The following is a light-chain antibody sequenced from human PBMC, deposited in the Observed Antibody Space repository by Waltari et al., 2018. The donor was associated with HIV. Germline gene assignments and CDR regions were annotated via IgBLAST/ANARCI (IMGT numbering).Light chain of an antibody. J-gene: IGLJ3*02. CDR1: NTDVGCFDL. CDR3: CSFAGSSTWV. V-gene: IGLV2-23*02. CDR2: GVT. Sequence: SALTQPSPVSGSPGQSITISCTGTNTDVGCFDLVSWYQQHPGKAPKLIIYGVTERPSGVSIHFSGSKSGNTASLTISGLRAEDEADYYCCSFAGSSTWVFGGGTKLTVL.